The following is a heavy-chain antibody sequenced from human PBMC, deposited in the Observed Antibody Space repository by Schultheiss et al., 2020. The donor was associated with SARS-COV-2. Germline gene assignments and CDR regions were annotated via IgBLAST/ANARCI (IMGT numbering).Heavy chain of an antibody. CDR1: GFAFSTYA. Sequence: GGSLRLSSAASGFAFSTYAMHWVRQAPGKGLEWVANIKQDGSVEHYVDSVRGRFIISRDNAKNSLDLQMNSLRVDDTAVYYCVKEGEEMGTSWGQGTLVTVSS. CDR2: IKQDGSVE. J-gene: IGHJ4*02. CDR3: VKEGEEMGTS. V-gene: IGHV3-7*03. D-gene: IGHD5-24*01.